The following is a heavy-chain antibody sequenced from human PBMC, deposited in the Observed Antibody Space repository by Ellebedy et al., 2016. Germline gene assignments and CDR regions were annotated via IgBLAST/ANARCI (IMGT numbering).Heavy chain of an antibody. J-gene: IGHJ4*02. V-gene: IGHV3-23*01. CDR3: RQGHYFDQ. Sequence: GGSLRLXXTASGFNFNTFFMSWVRQAPGKGLEWVSTISPGSDITRLADSVKGRFTISRDNSKNTLYLQMNNLRVDDTALYYCRQGHYFDQWGQGALVTVSS. CDR2: ISPGSDIT. CDR1: GFNFNTFF.